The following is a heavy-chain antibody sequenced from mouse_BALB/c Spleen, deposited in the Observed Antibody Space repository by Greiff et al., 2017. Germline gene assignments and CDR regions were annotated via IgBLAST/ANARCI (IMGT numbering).Heavy chain of an antibody. J-gene: IGHJ4*01. Sequence: QVQLKESGPGLVAPSQSLSITCTVSGFSLTSYGVHWVRQPPGKGLEWLGVIWAGGSTNYNSALMSRLSISKDNSKSQVFLKLNSLQTDDTATYYCAKGITRDYAMDYWGQGTSVTVSS. CDR3: AKGITRDYAMDY. D-gene: IGHD2-4*01. CDR2: IWAGGST. CDR1: GFSLTSYG. V-gene: IGHV2-9*02.